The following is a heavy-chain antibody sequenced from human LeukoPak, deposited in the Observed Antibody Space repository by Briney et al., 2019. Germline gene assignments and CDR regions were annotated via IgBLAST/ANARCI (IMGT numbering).Heavy chain of an antibody. Sequence: GTSLRLSCATSGINFGASIMHWIRLAPGKGLEWVAGLSFDESSYYGGSVEGRFIISGDNSKRTLYLQMNSLKVEDTALYYCAREGHSSGFAPAFDTWGQGTMVTVSS. CDR2: LSFDESS. CDR1: GINFGASI. CDR3: AREGHSSGFAPAFDT. J-gene: IGHJ3*02. D-gene: IGHD6-19*01. V-gene: IGHV3-30*04.